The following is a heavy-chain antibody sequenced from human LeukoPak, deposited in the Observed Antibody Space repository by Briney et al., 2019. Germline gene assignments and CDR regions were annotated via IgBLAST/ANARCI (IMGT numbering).Heavy chain of an antibody. Sequence: PGGSLRLSCSASSLTLSAYAMVWVRQAPGQGLEWVSGISHDGGQTFHADFVRGRFTISRDNSKNTLYLQMNSLRADDTAVYYCAKVGSPSITTTELDCWGQGTLVTVSS. D-gene: IGHD4-17*01. V-gene: IGHV3-23*01. CDR2: ISHDGGQT. CDR1: SLTLSAYA. CDR3: AKVGSPSITTTELDC. J-gene: IGHJ4*02.